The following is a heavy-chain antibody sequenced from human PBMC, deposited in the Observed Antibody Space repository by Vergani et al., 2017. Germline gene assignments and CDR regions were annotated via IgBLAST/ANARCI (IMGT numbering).Heavy chain of an antibody. V-gene: IGHV4-39*07. D-gene: IGHD3-10*01. CDR2: IYYSGST. Sequence: QLQLQESGPGLVKPSETLSLTCTVSGGSISSSSYYWGWIRQPPGKGLEWIGSIYYSGSTYYNPSLKSRVTISVDTSKNQFSLKLSSVTAADTAVYYCARALWFGELNLGYWGQGTLVTVSS. CDR3: ARALWFGELNLGY. CDR1: GGSISSSSYY. J-gene: IGHJ4*02.